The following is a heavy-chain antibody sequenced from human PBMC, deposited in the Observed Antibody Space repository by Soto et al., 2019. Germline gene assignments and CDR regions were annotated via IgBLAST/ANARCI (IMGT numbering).Heavy chain of an antibody. V-gene: IGHV4-31*03. CDR3: ARGVDPAGYNWFDP. J-gene: IGHJ5*02. D-gene: IGHD3-3*01. CDR1: GGSISSGGYY. CDR2: IYYSGST. Sequence: SETLSLTCTVSGGSISSGGYYWSWIRQHPGKGLEWIGYIYYSGSTYYNPSLKSRVTISVDTSKNQFSLKLSSVTAADTAVYYCARGVDPAGYNWFDPWGQGTLVTVSS.